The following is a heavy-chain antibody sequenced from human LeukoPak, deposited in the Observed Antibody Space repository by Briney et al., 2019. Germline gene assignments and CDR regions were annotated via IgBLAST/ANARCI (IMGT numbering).Heavy chain of an antibody. CDR3: ARDGSSARGDY. D-gene: IGHD6-6*01. J-gene: IGHJ4*02. CDR1: GFTFSNYW. V-gene: IGHV3-74*01. Sequence: GGSLRLSCAASGFTFSNYWMLWVRQAPGKGLVWVSHITGDGTTTNYADSVKGRFSISRDNAKNTLYLQMNSLRAEDTAVYYCARDGSSARGDYWGQGTLVTVSS. CDR2: ITGDGTTT.